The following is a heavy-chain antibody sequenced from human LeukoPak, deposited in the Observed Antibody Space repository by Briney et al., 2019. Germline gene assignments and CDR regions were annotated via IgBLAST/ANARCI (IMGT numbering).Heavy chain of an antibody. CDR2: MNPNSGNT. V-gene: IGHV1-8*01. D-gene: IGHD3-10*01. CDR3: ARGRGLLWFGELLALYFDY. Sequence: GASVKVSCKASGYTFTSYDINWVRQATGQGLEWMGWMNPNSGNTGYAQKFQGRVTMTRNTSISTAYMELSSLRSEDTAVYYCARGRGLLWFGELLALYFDYWGQGTLVTVSS. CDR1: GYTFTSYD. J-gene: IGHJ4*02.